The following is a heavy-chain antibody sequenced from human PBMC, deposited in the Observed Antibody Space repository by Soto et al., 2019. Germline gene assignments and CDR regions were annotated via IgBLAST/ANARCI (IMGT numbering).Heavy chain of an antibody. J-gene: IGHJ6*02. CDR1: GFTFSGYS. V-gene: IGHV3-74*03. D-gene: IGHD4-4*01. Sequence: PGGSLRLSCTASGFTFSGYSMHWVRQAPGKGLVWVSHINSDGTSTTYADSVKGRFTISRDNAKNTLYLQINSLRAEDSGVYYCAGPNSNYVYWYYYGLDVWGQGTTVTVSS. CDR3: AGPNSNYVYWYYYGLDV. CDR2: INSDGTST.